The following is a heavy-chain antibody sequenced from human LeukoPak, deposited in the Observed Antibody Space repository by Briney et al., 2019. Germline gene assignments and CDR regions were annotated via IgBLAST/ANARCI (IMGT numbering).Heavy chain of an antibody. D-gene: IGHD3-10*01. J-gene: IGHJ3*02. V-gene: IGHV3-7*01. CDR3: ARDRRMKDSMVRGVGNAFDI. CDR2: IKQDGSEK. Sequence: GGSLRLSCAASGFTFSSYWMSWVRQAPGKGLEWVANIKQDGSEKYYVDSVKGRFTISRDNAKNSLYLQMNSLRAEDTAVYYCARDRRMKDSMVRGVGNAFDIWGQGTMVTVSS. CDR1: GFTFSSYW.